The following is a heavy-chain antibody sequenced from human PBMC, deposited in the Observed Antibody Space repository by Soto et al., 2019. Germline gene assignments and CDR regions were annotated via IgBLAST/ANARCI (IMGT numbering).Heavy chain of an antibody. CDR3: ARGRPNIVVVPAATNRGAFDI. CDR2: INPSGGST. D-gene: IGHD2-2*01. Sequence: ASVKVSCKASGYTFTSYYMHWVRQAPGQGLEWMGIINPSGGSTSYAQKFQGRVTMTRDTSTSTVYMELISLRSEDTAVYYCARGRPNIVVVPAATNRGAFDIWGQGTMVTVSS. V-gene: IGHV1-46*03. J-gene: IGHJ3*02. CDR1: GYTFTSYY.